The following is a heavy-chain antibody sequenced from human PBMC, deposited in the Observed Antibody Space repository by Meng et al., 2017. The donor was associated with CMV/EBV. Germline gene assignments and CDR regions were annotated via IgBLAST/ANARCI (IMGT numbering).Heavy chain of an antibody. V-gene: IGHV3-23*01. D-gene: IGHD3-22*01. Sequence: GESLKISCAASGFTFSSNAMSWGRQAPGKGLEWVSAISGSGGSTYYADSVKGRFTISRDNSKNTLYLQMNSLSAEDTAVYYCAKAPSYYYDSSGEDYWGQGTLVTVSS. CDR2: ISGSGGST. J-gene: IGHJ4*02. CDR1: GFTFSSNA. CDR3: AKAPSYYYDSSGEDY.